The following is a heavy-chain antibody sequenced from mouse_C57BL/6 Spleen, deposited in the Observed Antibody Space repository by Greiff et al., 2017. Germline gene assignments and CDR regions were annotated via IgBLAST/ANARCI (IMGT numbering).Heavy chain of an antibody. Sequence: QVQLQPSWAELVRPGASVTLSCKASGYTFTDYEMHWVKQTPVHGLEWIGAIDPETGGTAYNQKFKGKAILTADQSSSTSYMELLSLTSEDSAVYYCTNLGPYYFDYWGQGTTLTVSS. J-gene: IGHJ2*01. CDR2: IDPETGGT. D-gene: IGHD4-1*01. V-gene: IGHV1-15*01. CDR1: GYTFTDYE. CDR3: TNLGPYYFDY.